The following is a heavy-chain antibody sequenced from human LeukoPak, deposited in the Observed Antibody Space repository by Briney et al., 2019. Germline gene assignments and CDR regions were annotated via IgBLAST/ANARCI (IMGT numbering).Heavy chain of an antibody. J-gene: IGHJ3*02. CDR1: GYTFSNYN. V-gene: IGHV1-46*01. CDR3: ARVRDGYNDAYDI. Sequence: ASVKVSCKASGYTFSNYNIHWLRQAPGQGLEWMGIVNPSGDSTNYAQNFKGRVTMTDDTSTSTVYMELSSLRSEYTAVYYCARVRDGYNDAYDIWGQGTMVTVTS. D-gene: IGHD5-24*01. CDR2: VNPSGDST.